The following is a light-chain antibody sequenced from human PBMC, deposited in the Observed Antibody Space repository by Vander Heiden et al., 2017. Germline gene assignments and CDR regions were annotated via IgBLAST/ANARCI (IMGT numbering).Light chain of an antibody. CDR3: QQDDTTPLT. J-gene: IGKJ4*01. CDR2: WPS. CDR1: QSVLYSSNNKNY. V-gene: IGKV4-1*01. Sequence: DIVMTQSPDSLAVSLGERATINCKSSQSVLYSSNNKNYLAWYQQKPGQPPKLLIYWPSTRESRVPDRFRGSASGTDFTLTIIILQAEDVAVYYCQQDDTTPLTFGGGTKVEIK.